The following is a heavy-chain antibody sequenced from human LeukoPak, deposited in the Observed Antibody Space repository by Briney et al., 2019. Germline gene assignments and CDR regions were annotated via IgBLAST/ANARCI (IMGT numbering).Heavy chain of an antibody. CDR1: GYTLTELS. D-gene: IGHD6-13*01. J-gene: IGHJ1*01. Sequence: ASVKVSCKVSGYTLTELSMHWVRQAPGKGLEWMGGFDPEDGETIYAQKFQGRVTMTEDTSTDTAYMELSSLRSEDTAVYYCATGAAAGFAEYFQHWGRGTLVTVSS. CDR3: ATGAAAGFAEYFQH. CDR2: FDPEDGET. V-gene: IGHV1-24*01.